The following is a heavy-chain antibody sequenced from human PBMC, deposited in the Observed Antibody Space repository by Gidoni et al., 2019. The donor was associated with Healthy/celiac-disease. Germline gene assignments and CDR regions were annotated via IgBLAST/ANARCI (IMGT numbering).Heavy chain of an antibody. CDR2: SVVGSGNT. CDR3: AAVGTYSNYVYYYYGMDV. J-gene: IGHJ6*02. V-gene: IGHV1-58*01. CDR1: GFSFTISA. Sequence: QMQLLQSGPEVKQPGTSVKISCKASGFSFTISAVQWVRQARGQRLEWIGWSVVGSGNTNYAQKFQERVTITRDMSTSTAYMELSSLRSEDTAVYYCAAVGTYSNYVYYYYGMDVWGQGTTVTVSS. D-gene: IGHD4-4*01.